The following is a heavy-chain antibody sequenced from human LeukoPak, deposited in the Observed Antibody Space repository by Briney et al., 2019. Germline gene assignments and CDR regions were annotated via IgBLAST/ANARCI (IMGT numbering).Heavy chain of an antibody. CDR3: ARSRFSSGWVFDS. D-gene: IGHD6-19*01. J-gene: IGHJ4*02. V-gene: IGHV4-39*01. CDR2: IYDSGTT. Sequence: SETLSLTCTVSGDSTSSSTYYWDWIRQAPGKGLEWIGNIYDSGTTHYNPSLKSRVTISVDMSTNQFSLKLSSVTAADTAVYFCARSRFSSGWVFDSWGQGTLVTVSS. CDR1: GDSTSSSTYY.